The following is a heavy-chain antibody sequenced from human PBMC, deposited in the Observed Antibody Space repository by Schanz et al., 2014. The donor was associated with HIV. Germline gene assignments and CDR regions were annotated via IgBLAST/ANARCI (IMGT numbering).Heavy chain of an antibody. J-gene: IGHJ3*02. V-gene: IGHV1-2*02. CDR3: ARDRGSISWMGRAFDI. CDR2: INPNSGGT. D-gene: IGHD2-2*01. CDR1: GYTFTAYY. Sequence: QVQLVQSGAEVKKPGASVKVSCKASGYTFTAYYIHWVRQAPGQGLEWMGWINPNSGGTNSAQKFQGRVTMSMDTSISTAYMEVSRLRSDDTAVYYCARDRGSISWMGRAFDIWGQGTMVTVSS.